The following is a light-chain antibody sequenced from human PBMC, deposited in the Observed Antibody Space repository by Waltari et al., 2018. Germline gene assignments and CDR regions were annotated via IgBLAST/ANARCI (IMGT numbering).Light chain of an antibody. J-gene: IGKJ1*01. Sequence: EIVLTQSPGPLSLSPGESATLSCRTSQSVTRALAWYQQKPGQAPRLLIYGASNRATVIPDRFSGSGSGTDFSLTISSLEPEDFAVYYCQHYLRLPVTFGQGTKVEVK. CDR1: QSVTRA. CDR3: QHYLRLPVT. CDR2: GAS. V-gene: IGKV3-20*01.